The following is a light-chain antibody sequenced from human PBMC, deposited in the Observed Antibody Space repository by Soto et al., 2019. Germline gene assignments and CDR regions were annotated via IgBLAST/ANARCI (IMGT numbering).Light chain of an antibody. Sequence: QSVLTQPPSVSGAPGQRVTISCTGSSSNIGAGYSVHWYQQLPGTAPKVLIYGNTNRPSGVPDRFSGSKSGTSASLAITGLQADDEADYYCQSYDSSLSGAVFGGGTKVTVL. CDR2: GNT. J-gene: IGLJ2*01. CDR3: QSYDSSLSGAV. CDR1: SSNIGAGYS. V-gene: IGLV1-40*01.